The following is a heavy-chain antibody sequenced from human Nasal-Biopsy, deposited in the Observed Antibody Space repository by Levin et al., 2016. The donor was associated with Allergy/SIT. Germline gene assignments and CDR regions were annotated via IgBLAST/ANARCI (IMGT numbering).Heavy chain of an antibody. D-gene: IGHD6-13*01. V-gene: IGHV1-8*01. CDR1: GFTFTSYD. Sequence: ASVKVSCKASGFTFTSYDINWVRQATGQGLEWMGWMNPNSGNTGYAQKFQGRVTMTRNTSISTAYMELSSLRSEDTAVYYCARPPIAAGGTWWFDPRGQGTLVTVSS. CDR2: MNPNSGNT. J-gene: IGHJ5*02. CDR3: ARPPIAAGGTWWFDP.